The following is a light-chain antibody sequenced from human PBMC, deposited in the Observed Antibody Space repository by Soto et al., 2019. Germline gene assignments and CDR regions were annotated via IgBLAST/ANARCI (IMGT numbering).Light chain of an antibody. CDR2: DAS. J-gene: IGKJ1*01. Sequence: EIVLTHSPDTLSLSPGERATLSCRASLTVTNNYLAWYQQKAGQAPRLVIYDASTRATGIPDRFSASGSGTDFTLTISXLXXXDFAVYFCQQYASXXLTFGQGTKVXVK. CDR3: QQYASXXLT. V-gene: IGKV3-20*01. CDR1: LTVTNNY.